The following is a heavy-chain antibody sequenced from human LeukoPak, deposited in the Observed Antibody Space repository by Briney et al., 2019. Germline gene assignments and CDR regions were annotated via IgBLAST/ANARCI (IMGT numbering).Heavy chain of an antibody. CDR3: ARPSQCSGGSCYSRDY. CDR2: INSDGSST. D-gene: IGHD2-15*01. CDR1: GFTFSSYW. J-gene: IGHJ4*02. Sequence: GGTLTLSCAASGFTFSSYWMHWVRQAPGKGLVWVSRINSDGSSTSYADSVKGRFTISRANTKNTLYLQMNSLRAEDTAVYYCARPSQCSGGSCYSRDYWGQGTLVTVSS. V-gene: IGHV3-74*01.